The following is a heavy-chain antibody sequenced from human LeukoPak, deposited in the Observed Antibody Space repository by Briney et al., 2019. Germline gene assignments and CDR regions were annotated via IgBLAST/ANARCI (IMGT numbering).Heavy chain of an antibody. CDR3: AKGSAPIWFGVLWETDALDT. CDR1: GYTFIGYH. CDR2: INPNSGGT. D-gene: IGHD3-10*01. J-gene: IGHJ3*02. V-gene: IGHV1-2*04. Sequence: ASVKVSCKTSGYTFIGYHMFWVRQAPGQGLEWMGWINPNSGGTNYAQKFQGWVTMTRDTSISTAYMELSRLTSDDTAVYYCAKGSAPIWFGVLWETDALDTWGQGTMVTVSS.